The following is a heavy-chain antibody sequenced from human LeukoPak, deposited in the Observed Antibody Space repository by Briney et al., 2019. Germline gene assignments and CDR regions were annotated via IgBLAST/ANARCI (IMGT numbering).Heavy chain of an antibody. V-gene: IGHV3-21*01. CDR2: ISSSSSYI. CDR1: GFTFSSYS. D-gene: IGHD3-3*01. J-gene: IGHJ4*02. CDR3: ARGAITIFGVVTPFDY. Sequence: AGGSLRLSCAASGFTFSSYSMNWVRQAPGKGLEWVSSISSSSSYIYYADSVKGRFTISRDNAKNSLYLQMNSLRAEDTAVYYCARGAITIFGVVTPFDYWGQGTLVTVSS.